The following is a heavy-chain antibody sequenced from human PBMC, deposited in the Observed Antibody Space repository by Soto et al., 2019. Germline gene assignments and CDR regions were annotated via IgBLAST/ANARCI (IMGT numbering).Heavy chain of an antibody. CDR3: TRARLEWYWFDP. J-gene: IGHJ5*02. CDR2: IRSKANNYPT. Sequence: EVQLVESGGGLVQPGGSLKLSCAASGFTFSDSTMHWVRQASGKGLEWVGRIRSKANNYPTTYAASVTGRFTISREDSKNTAYLQMNSLKTEDTAVYYCTRARLEWYWFDPWGQGTLVTVSS. V-gene: IGHV3-73*02. D-gene: IGHD3-3*01. CDR1: GFTFSDST.